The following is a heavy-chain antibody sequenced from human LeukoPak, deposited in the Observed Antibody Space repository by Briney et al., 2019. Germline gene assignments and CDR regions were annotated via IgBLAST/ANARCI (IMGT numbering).Heavy chain of an antibody. Sequence: PGGSLRLSCVASGFTFSNYDMNWVRQASGKGLEWVSFISSSSSYIYYADSVKGRFTISRDNAKKSLYLQMNSLRAEDTAVYYCARGRYDSRIFDYWGQGTLVTVSS. V-gene: IGHV3-21*01. D-gene: IGHD3-22*01. CDR1: GFTFSNYD. J-gene: IGHJ4*02. CDR3: ARGRYDSRIFDY. CDR2: ISSSSSYI.